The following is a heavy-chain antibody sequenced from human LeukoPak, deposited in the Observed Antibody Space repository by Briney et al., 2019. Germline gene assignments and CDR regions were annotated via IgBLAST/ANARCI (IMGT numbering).Heavy chain of an antibody. Sequence: GGSLRLSCASSGFTFSAYHMNWVRQAPGKGLEWVAIISYDGSNKYYADSVKGRFTISRDNSKNTLYLQMNSLRAEDTAVYYCAREFGYADDYFDYWGQGTLVTVSS. D-gene: IGHD2-15*01. CDR1: GFTFSAYH. J-gene: IGHJ4*02. V-gene: IGHV3-30-3*01. CDR2: ISYDGSNK. CDR3: AREFGYADDYFDY.